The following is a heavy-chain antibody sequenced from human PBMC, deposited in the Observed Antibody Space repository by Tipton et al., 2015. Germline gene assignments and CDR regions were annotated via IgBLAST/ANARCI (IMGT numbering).Heavy chain of an antibody. D-gene: IGHD2-21*02. CDR3: ASPSLPHDRGDYYFQS. V-gene: IGHV4-31*03. CDR2: NYYSGST. CDR1: GGSIRSGGHY. J-gene: IGHJ4*02. Sequence: TLSLTCTVSGGSIRSGGHYWGWLRQHPGKGLEWIGYNYYSGSTYYNPSLKSRVTISIDRFKNQFSLKLSSVTAADTAVYYCASPSLPHDRGDYYFQSWGQGSLVTVSS.